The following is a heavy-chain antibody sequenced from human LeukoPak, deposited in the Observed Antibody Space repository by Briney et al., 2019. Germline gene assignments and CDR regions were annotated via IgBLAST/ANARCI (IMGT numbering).Heavy chain of an antibody. J-gene: IGHJ5*02. Sequence: PSETLSLTCTVSGGSISRYYWSWIRQPAGKGLEWIGRIYGSGSTTYNPSLKSRVRLSVDTSKNQFSLKLNSVTAADTAIYFYARDSGTTGEVKFDPWGQGTLVTVSS. CDR2: IYGSGST. V-gene: IGHV4-4*07. CDR3: ARDSGTTGEVKFDP. D-gene: IGHD3-10*01. CDR1: GGSISRYY.